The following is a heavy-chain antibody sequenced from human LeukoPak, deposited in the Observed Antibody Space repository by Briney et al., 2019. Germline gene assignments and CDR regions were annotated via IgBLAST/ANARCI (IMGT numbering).Heavy chain of an antibody. CDR2: ISSSGSTI. V-gene: IGHV3-11*01. D-gene: IGHD1-26*01. CDR3: ARDAVAVAGWFQYSGSYERPPNDAFDI. J-gene: IGHJ3*02. Sequence: GGSLRLSCAASGFTFSDYYMSWIRQAPGKGLEWVSYISSSGSTIYYADSVKGRFTISRDNAKNSLYLQMNSLRAEDTAVYYCARDAVAVAGWFQYSGSYERPPNDAFDIWGQGTMVTVSS. CDR1: GFTFSDYY.